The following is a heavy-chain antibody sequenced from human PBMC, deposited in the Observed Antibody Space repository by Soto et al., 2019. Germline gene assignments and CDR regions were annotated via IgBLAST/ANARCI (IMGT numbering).Heavy chain of an antibody. V-gene: IGHV3-23*01. CDR2: ISGSGGST. Sequence: GGSLRLSCAASGFTFSSYAMSWVRQAPGKGLEWVSAISGSGGSTYYADSVKGRFTISRDNSKNTLYLQMNSLRAEDTAVYYCAKDREDDFWSGYPFDYWGQGTLVTVSS. D-gene: IGHD3-3*01. J-gene: IGHJ4*02. CDR1: GFTFSSYA. CDR3: AKDREDDFWSGYPFDY.